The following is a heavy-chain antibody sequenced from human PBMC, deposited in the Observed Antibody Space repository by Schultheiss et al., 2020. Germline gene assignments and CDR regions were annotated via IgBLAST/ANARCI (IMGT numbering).Heavy chain of an antibody. D-gene: IGHD5-12*01. CDR1: GGSISSYY. CDR2: IYYSGST. J-gene: IGHJ6*03. Sequence: SETLSLTCTVAGGSISSYYWSWIRQPPGKGLEWIGYIYYSGSTNYNPSLKSRVTISVDTSKNQFSLKLSSVTAADTAVYYCARDRRVATSYYYYYMDVWGQSTTVTFSS. V-gene: IGHV4-59*01. CDR3: ARDRRVATSYYYYYMDV.